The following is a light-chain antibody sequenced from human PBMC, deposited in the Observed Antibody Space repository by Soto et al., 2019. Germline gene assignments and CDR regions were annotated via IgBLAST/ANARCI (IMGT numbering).Light chain of an antibody. CDR1: QSVSSY. Sequence: EIVLTQSPATLSLSPGERATLSCRASQSVSSYLAWYQQKPGQAPRLLIYDASNRATGIPARFSGSGSGTDFTLTISSLEPEDFAVYYCQSGTFGHGTKVDIK. V-gene: IGKV3-11*01. J-gene: IGKJ3*01. CDR2: DAS. CDR3: QSGT.